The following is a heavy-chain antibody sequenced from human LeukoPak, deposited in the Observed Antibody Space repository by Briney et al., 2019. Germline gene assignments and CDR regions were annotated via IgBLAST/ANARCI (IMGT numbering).Heavy chain of an antibody. D-gene: IGHD5-18*01. CDR1: GGSISSYY. V-gene: IGHV4-59*01. CDR2: IYYSGST. Sequence: SETLSLTCTVSGGSISSYYWSWIRQPPGKGLEWIGYIYYSGSTNYNPPLKSRVTISVDTSKNQFSLKLSSVTAADTAVYYCARQYSYGYTDAFDIWGQGTMVTVSS. J-gene: IGHJ3*02. CDR3: ARQYSYGYTDAFDI.